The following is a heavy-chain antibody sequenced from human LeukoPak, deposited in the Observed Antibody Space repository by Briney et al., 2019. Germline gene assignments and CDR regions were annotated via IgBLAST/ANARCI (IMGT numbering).Heavy chain of an antibody. CDR2: ISGSGGST. J-gene: IGHJ4*02. CDR1: GFTFSSYA. V-gene: IGHV3-23*01. CDR3: AKNGAVVVVAADYFDY. Sequence: GGSLRLSCAASGFTFSSYAMSWVRQAPGKGLEWVSAISGSGGSTYYADSVKGRFTISRDNSKNTLYLQMNSLRAEDTAVYYCAKNGAVVVVAADYFDYGGQGPLVTVSS. D-gene: IGHD2-15*01.